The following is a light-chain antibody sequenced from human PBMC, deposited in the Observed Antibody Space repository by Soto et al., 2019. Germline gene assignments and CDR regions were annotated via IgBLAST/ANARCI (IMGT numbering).Light chain of an antibody. CDR3: QQYYSTPLT. CDR1: QSVLYSSNNKNY. J-gene: IGKJ4*01. V-gene: IGKV4-1*01. CDR2: WAS. Sequence: DIVMSQSPGSLAVSLFGRGTINCKSSQSVLYSSNNKNYLAWYQQKPGQPPKLLIYWASTRESGVPDRFSGSGSGTDFTLTISSLQAEDVAVYYCQQYYSTPLTFGGGTKVDI.